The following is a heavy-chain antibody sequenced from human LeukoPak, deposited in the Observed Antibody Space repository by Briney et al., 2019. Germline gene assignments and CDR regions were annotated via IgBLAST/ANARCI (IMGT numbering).Heavy chain of an antibody. Sequence: GGSLRLSCAASGFTFSSYAMHWVRQAPGKGLEWVAVISYDGSNKYYADSVKGRFTISRDNSKNTLYLQMNSLRAEDTAVYYCATLADYWGPGSLVTVSS. CDR2: ISYDGSNK. CDR1: GFTFSSYA. CDR3: ATLADY. J-gene: IGHJ4*02. V-gene: IGHV3-30*01.